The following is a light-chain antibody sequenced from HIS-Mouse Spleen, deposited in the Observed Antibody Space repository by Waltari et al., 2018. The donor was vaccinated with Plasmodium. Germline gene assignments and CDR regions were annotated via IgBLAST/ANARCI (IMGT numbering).Light chain of an antibody. CDR2: GAS. CDR3: QQYSIWPPYT. V-gene: IGKV3-15*01. Sequence: EIVMTQSPATLSVSPGERATLSCRASKSVSSKLAWYQQKPGHAHSLLIYGASTRATGIPDRFTCSVSGTEFTLTFRSIQSEAFAVYFSQQYSIWPPYTFGQGTTLEIK. J-gene: IGKJ2*01. CDR1: KSVSSK.